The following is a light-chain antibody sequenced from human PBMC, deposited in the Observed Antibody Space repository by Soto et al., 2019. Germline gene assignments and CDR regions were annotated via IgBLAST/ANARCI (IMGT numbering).Light chain of an antibody. V-gene: IGKV1-5*01. CDR1: QTFTSW. CDR3: QQYNSLPLT. J-gene: IGKJ4*01. CDR2: DAS. Sequence: DIQMTQSPSALSASVGDRVTITCRASQTFTSWLAWYQQKPGRAPNLLIYDASSLESGVPSRFSGSGSGTEFTLTISSLQPDDSATYYCQQYNSLPLTFGGGTKVDIK.